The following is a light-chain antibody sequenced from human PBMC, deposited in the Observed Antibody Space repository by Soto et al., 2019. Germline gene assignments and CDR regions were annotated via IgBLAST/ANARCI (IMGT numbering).Light chain of an antibody. V-gene: IGKV3-20*01. CDR3: QQYGSSQLT. Sequence: EMVLTQSPGTMSLSPGERATLSCRASQSVSSGYLAWYQERRGQAPRLLIYAASSRATGIPDRFSGSGSGTDFTLTISRLEPEDFAVYYCQQYGSSQLTFGQGTKVEIK. CDR2: AAS. CDR1: QSVSSGY. J-gene: IGKJ2*01.